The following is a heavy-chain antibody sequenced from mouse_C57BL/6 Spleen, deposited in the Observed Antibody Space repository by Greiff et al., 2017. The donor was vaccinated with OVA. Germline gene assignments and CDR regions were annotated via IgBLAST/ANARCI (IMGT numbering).Heavy chain of an antibody. CDR3: ARDYGSSPWFAY. D-gene: IGHD1-1*01. J-gene: IGHJ3*01. CDR1: GYTFTSYW. Sequence: QVQLQQSGAELVKPGASVKMSCKASGYTFTSYWITWVKQRPGQGLEWIGDIYPGSGSTNYNEKFKSKATLTVDTSSSTAYMQLSSLTSDDSAVYYCARDYGSSPWFAYWGQGTLVTVSA. CDR2: IYPGSGST. V-gene: IGHV1-55*01.